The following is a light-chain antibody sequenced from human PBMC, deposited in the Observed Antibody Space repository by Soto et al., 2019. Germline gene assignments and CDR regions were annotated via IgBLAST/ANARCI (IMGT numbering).Light chain of an antibody. CDR2: DAS. V-gene: IGKV3-11*01. Sequence: EIVLTQSPVTLSLSPGERSTLTCMAIQSVTNYIAWYQQRPGQAPRLLIYDASNRATGVPARFSGSGSGTEFTLTISSLQSEDFAVYLCQQYHYWPITFGQGTRLEIK. CDR3: QQYHYWPIT. CDR1: QSVTNY. J-gene: IGKJ5*01.